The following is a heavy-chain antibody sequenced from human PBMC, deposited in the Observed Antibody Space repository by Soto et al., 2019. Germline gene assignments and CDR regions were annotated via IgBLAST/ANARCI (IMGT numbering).Heavy chain of an antibody. CDR1: GFTFSSYG. Sequence: PGGSLRLSCAASGFTFSSYGMHWVRQAPGKGLEWVAVISYDGSNKYYADSVKGRFTIPRDNSKNTLYLQMNSLRAEDTAVYYCAKDLHNYYGMDVWGQGTTVTVSS. CDR2: ISYDGSNK. CDR3: AKDLHNYYGMDV. V-gene: IGHV3-30*18. J-gene: IGHJ6*02.